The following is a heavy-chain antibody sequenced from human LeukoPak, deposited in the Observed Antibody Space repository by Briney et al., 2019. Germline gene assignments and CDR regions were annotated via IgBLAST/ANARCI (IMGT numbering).Heavy chain of an antibody. Sequence: GGSLRLSCAASGFTFDDYAMHWVRQAPGKGLEWVSGISWNSGSIGYADSVKGRFTISRDNAKNSLYLQMNSLRAEDTALYYCALGGYYYDSSGNAFDIWGQGTMVTVSS. J-gene: IGHJ3*02. D-gene: IGHD3-22*01. CDR3: ALGGYYYDSSGNAFDI. CDR1: GFTFDDYA. CDR2: ISWNSGSI. V-gene: IGHV3-9*01.